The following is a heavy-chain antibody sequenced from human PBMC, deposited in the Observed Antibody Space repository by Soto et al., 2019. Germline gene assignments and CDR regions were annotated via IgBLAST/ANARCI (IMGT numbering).Heavy chain of an antibody. CDR1: GCSISSGGYY. CDR3: ARGCGGAARPSFSFDY. V-gene: IGHV4-31*03. D-gene: IGHD6-6*01. CDR2: IYYSGST. Sequence: SETLSLTCTVSGCSISSGGYYWSWIRQHPGKGLEWIGYIYYSGSTYYNPSLKSRVTISVDTSKNQFSLKLSSVTAADTAVYYCARGCGGAARPSFSFDYWGQGTLVTVSS. J-gene: IGHJ4*02.